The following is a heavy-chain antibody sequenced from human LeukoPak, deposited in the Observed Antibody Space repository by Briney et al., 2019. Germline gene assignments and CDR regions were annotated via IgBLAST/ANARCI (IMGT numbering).Heavy chain of an antibody. V-gene: IGHV3-64*01. Sequence: GGSLRLSCAASGFTFSTYAMHWVRQAPGKGLEYVSAISSNGDSTNYANSVKGRFTISRDNSKNTLYLQMGSLRADDMAVYYCARVRYGDYSIDYWGQGTLVTVSS. CDR3: ARVRYGDYSIDY. J-gene: IGHJ4*02. CDR2: ISSNGDST. D-gene: IGHD4-17*01. CDR1: GFTFSTYA.